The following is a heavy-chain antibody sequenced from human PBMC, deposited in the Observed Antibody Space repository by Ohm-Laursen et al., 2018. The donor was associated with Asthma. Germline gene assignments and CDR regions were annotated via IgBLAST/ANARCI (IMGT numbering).Heavy chain of an antibody. V-gene: IGHV3-30*04. CDR2: ISYDGSNK. CDR1: GFTFRSYA. D-gene: IGHD7-27*01. Sequence: SLRLSCSASGFTFRSYAMHWVRQAPGKGLEWVAVISYDGSNKYYADSVKGRFTISRDNSKNTLYLQMNSLRAEDTAVYYCAKGALLGNGMDVWGQGTTVTVSS. J-gene: IGHJ6*02. CDR3: AKGALLGNGMDV.